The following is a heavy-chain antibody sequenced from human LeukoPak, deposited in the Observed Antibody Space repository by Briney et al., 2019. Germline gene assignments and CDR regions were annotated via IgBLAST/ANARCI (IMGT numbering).Heavy chain of an antibody. CDR2: MKPNSGDT. CDR3: ARQYFRIWSGLCTYSWFDP. Sequence: ASVKVSCKASGYNFTTYEINWVRQVPGQGLEWMGWMKPNSGDTGYAQRFEGRITMTVNTSMSTAYLELNSLRSEDTAVYYCARQYFRIWSGLCTYSWFDPWGQGTLVTVSS. D-gene: IGHD3-3*01. V-gene: IGHV1-8*01. J-gene: IGHJ5*01. CDR1: GYNFTTYE.